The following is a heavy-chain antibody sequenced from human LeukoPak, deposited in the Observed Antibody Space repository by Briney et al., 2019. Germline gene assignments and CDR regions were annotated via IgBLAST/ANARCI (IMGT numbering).Heavy chain of an antibody. CDR3: AKGVPGYYGSGSYVSGAFDI. CDR2: ISWNGGSI. J-gene: IGHJ3*02. CDR1: GFTFDDYA. Sequence: GGSLRLSCAASGFTFDDYAMPWVRQAPGKGLEWVSGISWNGGSIGYADSVKGRFTISRDNAKNSLYLQMNSLRAEDTALYYCAKGVPGYYGSGSYVSGAFDIWGQGTMVTVSP. D-gene: IGHD3-10*01. V-gene: IGHV3-9*01.